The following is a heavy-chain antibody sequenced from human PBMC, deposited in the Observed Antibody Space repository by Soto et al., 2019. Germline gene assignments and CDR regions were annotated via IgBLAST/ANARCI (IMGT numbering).Heavy chain of an antibody. Sequence: PGGSLRLSCAASGFTFARSAMSWVRQAPGKGLEWVSAVTASGGTTYYADYVKGRFTISRDNSKSTLYLQMNSLTAEDTAVYYCAKRSCSATSCSAGAPFYLDYWGQGALVTVSS. D-gene: IGHD2-2*01. CDR1: GFTFARSA. CDR3: AKRSCSATSCSAGAPFYLDY. V-gene: IGHV3-23*01. CDR2: VTASGGTT. J-gene: IGHJ4*02.